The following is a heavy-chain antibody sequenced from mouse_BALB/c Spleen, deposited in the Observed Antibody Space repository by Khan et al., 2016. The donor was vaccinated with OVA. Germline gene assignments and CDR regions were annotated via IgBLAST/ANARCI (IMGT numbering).Heavy chain of an antibody. D-gene: IGHD1-1*01. V-gene: IGHV5-17*02. CDR1: GFTFNSYG. J-gene: IGHJ2*01. Sequence: DVQLVESGGGLVQPGGSRKLSCAASGFTFNSYGMHWVRQAPEKGLEWVAYISGDSNTIYYADTVKGRFTISRDNPKNTLFLQMTSLMSEDTAMXYCATSYFYGYYFDYWGPGTTLTVS. CDR3: ATSYFYGYYFDY. CDR2: ISGDSNTI.